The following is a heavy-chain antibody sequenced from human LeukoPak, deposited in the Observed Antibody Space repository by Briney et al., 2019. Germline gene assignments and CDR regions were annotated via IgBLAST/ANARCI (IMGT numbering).Heavy chain of an antibody. V-gene: IGHV3-23*01. J-gene: IGHJ4*02. CDR3: AKQLGYCSDGSCYFPY. CDR1: EFTFSSSA. D-gene: IGHD2-15*01. Sequence: GGSLRLSCAASEFTFSSSAMSWVRQAPGKGLEWVSAISNNGGYTYYADSVQGRFTISRDNSKSTLCLQMNSLRAEDTAVYYCAKQLGYCSDGSCYFPYWGQGTLVTVSS. CDR2: ISNNGGYT.